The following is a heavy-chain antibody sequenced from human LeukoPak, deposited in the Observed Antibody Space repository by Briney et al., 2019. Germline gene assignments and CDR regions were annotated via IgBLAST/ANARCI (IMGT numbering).Heavy chain of an antibody. CDR1: GFTFSSYS. Sequence: GGSLRLSCAASGFTFSSYSMSWVRQAPGKGLEWVANIKQDGSEKYYVDSVKGRFTISRDNAKNSLYLQMNSLRAEDTAVYYCARDLSGNGYWGQGTLVTVSS. CDR2: IKQDGSEK. CDR3: ARDLSGNGY. V-gene: IGHV3-7*01. J-gene: IGHJ4*02. D-gene: IGHD2-8*01.